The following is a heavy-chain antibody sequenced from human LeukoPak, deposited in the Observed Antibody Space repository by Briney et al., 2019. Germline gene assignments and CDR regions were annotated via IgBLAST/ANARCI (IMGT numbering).Heavy chain of an antibody. CDR2: ITSTSSYI. V-gene: IGHV3-21*01. Sequence: GGSLRLSCAASGFTFSSYSITWVRQAPGKGLEWVSSITSTSSYINHADSAKGRFTISRDNAKNSLYLQMNSLRVEDTAVYYCAREDGDAFDIWGQGTVVSVSS. D-gene: IGHD5-24*01. J-gene: IGHJ3*02. CDR3: AREDGDAFDI. CDR1: GFTFSSYS.